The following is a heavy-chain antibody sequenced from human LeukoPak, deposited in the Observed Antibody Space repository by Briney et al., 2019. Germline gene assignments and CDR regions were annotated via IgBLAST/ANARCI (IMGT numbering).Heavy chain of an antibody. Sequence: PGGSLRLSCAASGFTFSSYGMHWVRQAPGKGLEWVAIISYDGSNKYYADSVQGRFTISRDNSKNTLYLQMNSLRAEDTAVYYCAKDSRAGDFDYWGQGTLVTVSS. V-gene: IGHV3-30*18. CDR3: AKDSRAGDFDY. CDR2: ISYDGSNK. D-gene: IGHD6-19*01. CDR1: GFTFSSYG. J-gene: IGHJ4*02.